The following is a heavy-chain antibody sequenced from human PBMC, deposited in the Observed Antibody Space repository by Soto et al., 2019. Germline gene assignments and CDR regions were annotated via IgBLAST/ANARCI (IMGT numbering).Heavy chain of an antibody. CDR2: ISGSGGSK. V-gene: IGHV3-23*01. CDR1: GFTFRSLA. D-gene: IGHD2-15*01. J-gene: IGHJ5*02. CDR3: AKDPNSGRYCSGGSCSTNWFDP. Sequence: GGPLSPSCAASGFTFRSLAMSWVRKAPGKGLEWVSAISGSGGSKYYADSVKGRFTISRDNSKNTLYLQMNSLRAEDTAVYYCAKDPNSGRYCSGGSCSTNWFDPWGQGTLVTVSS.